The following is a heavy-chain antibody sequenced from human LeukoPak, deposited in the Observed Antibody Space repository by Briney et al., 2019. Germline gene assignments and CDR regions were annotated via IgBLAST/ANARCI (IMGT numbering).Heavy chain of an antibody. Sequence: SETLSLTCTVSGGSISSSSYYWGWIRQPPGKGLEWIGSIYYSGSTYYNPPLKSRVTISVDTSKNQFSLKLSSVTAADTAVYYCAAVLRFLEWLPRFDPWGQGTLVTVSS. CDR2: IYYSGST. CDR3: AAVLRFLEWLPRFDP. D-gene: IGHD3-3*01. V-gene: IGHV4-39*07. CDR1: GGSISSSSYY. J-gene: IGHJ5*02.